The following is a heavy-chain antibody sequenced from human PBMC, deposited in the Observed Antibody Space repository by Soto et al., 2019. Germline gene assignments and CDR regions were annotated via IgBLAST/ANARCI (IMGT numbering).Heavy chain of an antibody. CDR1: GFIFSNNG. CDR2: MSYDGSDT. J-gene: IGHJ4*02. Sequence: PGGSLRLSCVGSGFIFSNNGMHWVCQTPGKGLEWVAFMSYDGSDTFYADSVKGRFTISRDNSKNTLFLHMSNLRAEDTATYYCTIVRVADSALDHWGQGTLVTVSS. CDR3: TIVRVADSALDH. V-gene: IGHV3-30*02. D-gene: IGHD3-10*02.